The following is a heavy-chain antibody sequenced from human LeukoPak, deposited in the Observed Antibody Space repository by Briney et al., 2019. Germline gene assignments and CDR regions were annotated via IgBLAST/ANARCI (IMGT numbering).Heavy chain of an antibody. CDR3: AKDASSSWGEGAFDI. CDR2: IKQDGSEK. D-gene: IGHD6-13*01. J-gene: IGHJ3*02. Sequence: GGSLRLSCAASGFTFSSYWMSWVRQAPGKGLEWVANIKQDGSEKYYVDSVKGRFTISRDNAKNSLYLQMNSLRAEDTALYYCAKDASSSWGEGAFDIWGQGTMVTVSS. CDR1: GFTFSSYW. V-gene: IGHV3-7*03.